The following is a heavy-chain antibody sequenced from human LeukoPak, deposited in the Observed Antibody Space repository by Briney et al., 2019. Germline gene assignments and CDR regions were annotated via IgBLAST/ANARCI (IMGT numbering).Heavy chain of an antibody. CDR2: IKSKTDGGTT. V-gene: IGHV3-15*07. CDR1: GFIFSNAW. J-gene: IGHJ4*02. D-gene: IGHD3-9*01. CDR3: TTVYLTGEGNDY. Sequence: PGVSLRLSCAASGFIFSNAWMNWVRQAPGKGLEWVGRIKSKTDGGTTDYAAPVKGRFIISRDDSKNTLYLQMNSLKTEDTALYYCTTVYLTGEGNDYWGQGTPVTVSS.